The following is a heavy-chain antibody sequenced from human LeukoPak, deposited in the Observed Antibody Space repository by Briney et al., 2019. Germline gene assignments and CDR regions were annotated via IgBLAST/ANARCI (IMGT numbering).Heavy chain of an antibody. CDR2: IGGSGGST. CDR3: AARYGSASFY. V-gene: IGHV3-23*01. D-gene: IGHD3-10*01. Sequence: SCKASGGTFSSYAMSWVRQAPGKGLEWVSVIGGSGGSTNYADSVKGRFTISRDNSKNTLSLQMSSLRAEDTAVYYCAARYGSASFYWGQGTLVTVSS. CDR1: GGTFSSYA. J-gene: IGHJ4*02.